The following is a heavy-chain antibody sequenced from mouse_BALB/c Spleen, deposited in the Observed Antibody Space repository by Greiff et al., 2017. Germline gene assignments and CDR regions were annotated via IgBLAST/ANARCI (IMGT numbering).Heavy chain of an antibody. D-gene: IGHD2-10*02. CDR3: TRSYGNYPAWFAY. V-gene: IGHV1S22*01. J-gene: IGHJ3*01. CDR2: IYPGSGST. Sequence: LQQPGSELVRPGASVKLSCKASGYTFTSYWMHWVKQRHGQGLEWIGNIYPGSGSTNYDEKFKSKGTLTVDTSSSTAYMHLSSLTSEDSAVYYCTRSYGNYPAWFAYWGQGTLVTVSA. CDR1: GYTFTSYW.